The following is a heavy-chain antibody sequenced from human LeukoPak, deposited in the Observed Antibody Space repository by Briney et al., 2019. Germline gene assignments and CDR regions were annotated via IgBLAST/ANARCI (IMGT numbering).Heavy chain of an antibody. Sequence: ASVKVSCKASGYTLTGYYMHWLRQAPGQPLEWMGWINPNTGVTNYAQKFQGRVTLTRDTSIITAYMELTRLRSDDTAMYYCARDRTTVTTGYYGMDVWGQGTTLTVSS. V-gene: IGHV1-2*02. CDR3: ARDRTTVTTGYYGMDV. J-gene: IGHJ6*02. CDR1: GYTLTGYY. D-gene: IGHD4-17*01. CDR2: INPNTGVT.